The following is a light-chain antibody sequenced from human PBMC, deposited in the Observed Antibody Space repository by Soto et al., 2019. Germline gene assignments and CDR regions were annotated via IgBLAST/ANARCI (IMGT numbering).Light chain of an antibody. V-gene: IGLV2-11*01. CDR3: SSYTSGSTLPWV. J-gene: IGLJ1*01. Sequence: QSVLTQPRSVSGSPGQSVTISCTGTSSYVGGYNYVSWYQQHPGKAPKLMIYDVSKRPSGVPDRFSGSKSGTTASLTISGLQAEDEAVYYCSSYTSGSTLPWVFGTGTKVTVL. CDR2: DVS. CDR1: SSYVGGYNY.